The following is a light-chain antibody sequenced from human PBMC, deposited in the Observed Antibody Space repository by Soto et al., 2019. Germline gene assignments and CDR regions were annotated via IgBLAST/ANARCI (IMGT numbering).Light chain of an antibody. V-gene: IGKV1-5*01. J-gene: IGKJ1*01. CDR3: QQFSSYSRT. Sequence: DIQMTQSPSTLSAYVGDRVTITCRASQSVNSWLAWYQQKPGRAPKLLIYSVSNLDSGGPSRFSGSGSGTEFTLTISSLQPDDCATYYCQQFSSYSRTFGQGTKVEMK. CDR2: SVS. CDR1: QSVNSW.